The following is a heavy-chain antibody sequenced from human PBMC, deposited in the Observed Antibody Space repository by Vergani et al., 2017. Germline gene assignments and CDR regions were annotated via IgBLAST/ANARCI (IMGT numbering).Heavy chain of an antibody. D-gene: IGHD5-12*01. CDR2: IISMFGTS. CDR3: AREKATIADDALTF. J-gene: IGHJ3*01. Sequence: QVQLVQSGAEVKTPGSSVKVSCKASGGTLNSFAISWVRQAPGQGLEWMGRIISMFGTSNYAQRFQGRVTITADESTSTAYMELSSLRFEDTAVYYCAREKATIADDALTFWGQGTMVTVS. V-gene: IGHV1-69*13. CDR1: GGTLNSFA.